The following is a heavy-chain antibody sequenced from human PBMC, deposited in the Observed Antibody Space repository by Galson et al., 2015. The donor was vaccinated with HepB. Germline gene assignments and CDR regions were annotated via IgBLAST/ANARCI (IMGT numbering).Heavy chain of an antibody. CDR3: ARDESTPCYNF. J-gene: IGHJ4*02. D-gene: IGHD2-2*02. Sequence: SLRLSCAASGFTFSDYDMSWIRQAPGKGLEWVSYISTSSSYTKYADSVEGRFTISRDNAKNSLYLQMNSLRAEDTAVYYCARDESTPCYNFWGQGTLVTVSS. V-gene: IGHV3-11*05. CDR1: GFTFSDYD. CDR2: ISTSSSYT.